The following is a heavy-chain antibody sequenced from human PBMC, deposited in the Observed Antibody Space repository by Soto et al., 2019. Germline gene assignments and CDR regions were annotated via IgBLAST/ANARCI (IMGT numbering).Heavy chain of an antibody. D-gene: IGHD2-8*01. CDR2: IHLGGSET. CDR3: AIEPHGTSYYAY. V-gene: IGHV5-51*01. Sequence: PGKGLEWMGFIHLGGSETRYNPSFQDQVTISGAKSINTAYLQWSSLRASDTAMFYCAIEPHGTSYYAYLGKGTLVTVSS. J-gene: IGHJ4*02.